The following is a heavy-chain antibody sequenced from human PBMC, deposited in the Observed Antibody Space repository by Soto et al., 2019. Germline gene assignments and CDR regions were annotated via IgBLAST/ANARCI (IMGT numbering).Heavy chain of an antibody. D-gene: IGHD3-10*02. CDR1: GYTFTSYD. Sequence: QVQLVQSGAKVAKPGASVTVSCKASGYTFTSYDINWLRQATGQGPEWMGWMDPNSDNTVSAPEFQGRISLTWNTSISTAYMELNSLRSEDTAMYYCARLDTLLGSTAEHDGGFDPWGQGTLVIVSS. V-gene: IGHV1-8*01. J-gene: IGHJ5*02. CDR2: MDPNSDNT. CDR3: ARLDTLLGSTAEHDGGFDP.